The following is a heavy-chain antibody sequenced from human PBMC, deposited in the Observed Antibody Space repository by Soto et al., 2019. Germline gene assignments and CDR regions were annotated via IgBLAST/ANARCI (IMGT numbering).Heavy chain of an antibody. D-gene: IGHD3-10*01. CDR1: GYTFTSYG. CDR2: ISAYNGNT. J-gene: IGHJ6*02. Sequence: QVQLVQSGAEVKKPGASVKVSCKASGYTFTSYGISWVRQAPGQGLEWMGWISAYNGNTNYAQKLQGRVTMPTDTTTSTAYLELRSLRSDDTAVYYCAPLTPSSSGSYYIARAYNYYYGMDVWGQGTTVTVSS. CDR3: APLTPSSSGSYYIARAYNYYYGMDV. V-gene: IGHV1-18*01.